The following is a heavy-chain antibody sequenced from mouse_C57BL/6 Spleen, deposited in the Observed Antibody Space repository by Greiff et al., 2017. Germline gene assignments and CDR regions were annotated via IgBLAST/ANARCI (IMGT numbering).Heavy chain of an antibody. J-gene: IGHJ1*03. CDR1: GYTFTSYW. V-gene: IGHV1-72*01. CDR3: ARELTGTSLYWYFEV. CDR2: IDPNSGGT. Sequence: QVQLQQPGAELVKPGASVKLSCKASGYTFTSYWMHWVKQRPGRGLEWIGRIDPNSGGTKYNEKFKSKATLTVDKPSSTAYMQLSSLTSEDSAVYYCARELTGTSLYWYFEVWGTGTTVTVSS. D-gene: IGHD4-1*01.